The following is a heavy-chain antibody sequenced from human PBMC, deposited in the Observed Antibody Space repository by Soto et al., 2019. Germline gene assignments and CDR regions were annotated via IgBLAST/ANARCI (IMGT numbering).Heavy chain of an antibody. V-gene: IGHV3-66*01. CDR1: NFAFTNAY. D-gene: IGHD1-26*01. CDR2: TYPGGTT. J-gene: IGHJ3*02. Sequence: GGSLRLSCAASNFAFTNAYMNWVRQAPGRGLEWVSVTYPGGTTHYADSVKGRFTISRDNSKNTMDLQMNSLRADDTAMYYCTREFRTSGSRDAVDIWGQGTVVTVSS. CDR3: TREFRTSGSRDAVDI.